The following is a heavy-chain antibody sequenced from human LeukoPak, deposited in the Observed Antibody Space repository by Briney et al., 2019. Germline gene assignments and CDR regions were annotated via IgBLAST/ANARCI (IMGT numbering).Heavy chain of an antibody. Sequence: ASVKVSCKASGYTVTSYYMHWVRQAPGQGLEWMGIINPSGGSTSYAQKFQGRVTMTRDTSTSTVYMELSSLRSEDTAVYYCARESFGDYYDSSGYPLFDYWGQGTLVTVSS. J-gene: IGHJ4*02. D-gene: IGHD3-22*01. CDR3: ARESFGDYYDSSGYPLFDY. V-gene: IGHV1-46*01. CDR2: INPSGGST. CDR1: GYTVTSYY.